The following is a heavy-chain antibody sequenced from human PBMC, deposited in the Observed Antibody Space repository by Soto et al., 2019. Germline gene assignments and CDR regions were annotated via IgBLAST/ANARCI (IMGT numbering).Heavy chain of an antibody. J-gene: IGHJ6*02. D-gene: IGHD6-25*01. CDR1: GGSFSGYY. V-gene: IGHV4-34*01. Sequence: QVQLQQWGAGLLKPSETLSLTCAVSGGSFSGYYWNWIRQSPGKGLEWIGEINHSGSTHYNQSLKSRISMSADTSKNQFSLKLNSVTAADTSVYYCARRVLTGYHNYGLDVWGQGTTVTVSS. CDR3: ARRVLTGYHNYGLDV. CDR2: INHSGST.